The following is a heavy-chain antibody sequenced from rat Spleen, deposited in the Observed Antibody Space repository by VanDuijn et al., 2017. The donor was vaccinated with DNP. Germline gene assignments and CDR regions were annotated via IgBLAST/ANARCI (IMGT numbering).Heavy chain of an antibody. CDR1: GFTFSTFW. V-gene: IGHV5-34*01. D-gene: IGHD1-2*01. CDR3: VKRGSSPYAMDA. J-gene: IGHJ4*01. Sequence: EVQLVESGGGLVQPGRSLKISCVASGFTFSTFWMTWIRQVPGKGLEWVASISSSSSYIYYADTVKGRFTISRENAKNTLYLQMTSLRSEDTALYYCVKRGSSPYAMDAWGQGTSVTVSS. CDR2: ISSSSSYI.